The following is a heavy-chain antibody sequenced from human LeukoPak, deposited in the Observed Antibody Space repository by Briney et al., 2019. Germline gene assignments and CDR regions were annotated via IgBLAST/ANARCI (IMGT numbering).Heavy chain of an antibody. V-gene: IGHV3-21*04. D-gene: IGHD3-16*01. Sequence: GESLRLSCAASGFTFSSYTMNWVRQAPGKGLEWVSIISSGSSYIHYADSVKGRFTISRDNAKNSLYLQMNSLRAEDTAVYYCAKGDDWGRYKHWGQGTLVTVSS. CDR3: AKGDDWGRYKH. CDR1: GFTFSSYT. J-gene: IGHJ1*01. CDR2: ISSGSSYI.